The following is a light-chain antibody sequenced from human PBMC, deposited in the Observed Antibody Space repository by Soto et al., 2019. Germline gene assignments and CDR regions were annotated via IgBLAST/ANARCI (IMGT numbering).Light chain of an antibody. V-gene: IGKV1-5*03. Sequence: IQITVSPSSLSASVEDRVTITCRESQGISSWLAWYQQKPGKAPKLLIYKASNLESGVPSRFSGSGSGTEFTLTISSLQPDDFATYYCQQYKSYSRTFGQGTKVDI. J-gene: IGKJ1*01. CDR3: QQYKSYSRT. CDR1: QGISSW. CDR2: KAS.